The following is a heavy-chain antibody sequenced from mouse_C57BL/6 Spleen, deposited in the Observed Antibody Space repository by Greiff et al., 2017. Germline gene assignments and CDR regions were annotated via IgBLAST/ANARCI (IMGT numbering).Heavy chain of an antibody. V-gene: IGHV1-72*01. Sequence: QVQLQQPGAELVKPGASVKLSCKASGYTFTSYWMHWVKQRPGRGLEWIGSIDPNSGGTKYNEKFKSKATLTVDKPSSTAYMQLSSLTSEDSAVYYCARSGDYTWFAYWGQGTLVTVSA. CDR2: IDPNSGGT. CDR3: ARSGDYTWFAY. CDR1: GYTFTSYW. J-gene: IGHJ3*01. D-gene: IGHD2-4*01.